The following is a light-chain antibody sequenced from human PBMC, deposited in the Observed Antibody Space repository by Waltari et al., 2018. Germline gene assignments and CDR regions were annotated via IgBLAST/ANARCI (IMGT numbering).Light chain of an antibody. J-gene: IGLJ3*02. V-gene: IGLV2-14*03. CDR2: DVS. CDR3: SSYSGTTTFVL. CDR1: NRDIGGYKF. Sequence: QSGLTQPASVSGSPGQSITLTCTGTNRDIGGYKFVPWYQEHPGKVPKLILFDVSERPSGVSNRFSGSKSGNTASLTISGLQAEDEAHYYCSSYSGTTTFVLFGGGTKLTVL.